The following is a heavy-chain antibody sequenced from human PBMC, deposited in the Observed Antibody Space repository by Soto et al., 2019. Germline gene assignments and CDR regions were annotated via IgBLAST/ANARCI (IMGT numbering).Heavy chain of an antibody. CDR2: ISAYNGNT. D-gene: IGHD5-18*01. CDR1: GYTFTSYG. Sequence: ASVKVSCKASGYTFTSYGISWVRQAPGQGLEWMGWISAYNGNTNYAQKLQGRVTMTTDTSTSTAYMELRSLRSDDTAVYYCAREDTAMAPGRYYYGMDVWGQATTVTVS. J-gene: IGHJ6*02. V-gene: IGHV1-18*04. CDR3: AREDTAMAPGRYYYGMDV.